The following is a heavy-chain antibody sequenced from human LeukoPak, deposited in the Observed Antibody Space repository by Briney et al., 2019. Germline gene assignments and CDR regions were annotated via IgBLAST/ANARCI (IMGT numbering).Heavy chain of an antibody. CDR3: ARAGTGLWFGELFSY. D-gene: IGHD3-10*01. Sequence: PGGSLRLSCAASGFTFSSYSMNWVRQAPGKGLEGVSSIISSSSYIYYADSVKDRFTISRDNAKNSLYMQINRLTAEDTAVYYCARAGTGLWFGELFSYWGQGTLVTVSS. J-gene: IGHJ4*02. V-gene: IGHV3-21*01. CDR1: GFTFSSYS. CDR2: IISSSSYI.